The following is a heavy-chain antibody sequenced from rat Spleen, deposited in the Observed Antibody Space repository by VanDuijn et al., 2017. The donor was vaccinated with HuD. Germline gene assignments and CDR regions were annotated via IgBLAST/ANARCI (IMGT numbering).Heavy chain of an antibody. CDR1: GYSITSSYR. Sequence: EVQLQESGPGLVKPSQSLSLTCSVTGYSITSSYRWNWIRKFPGSKLEWMGYINSAGSTNYNPSLKSRISITRDTSKNQFFLQLKSVTTEDTATYYCARHSGPGYPHWFAYWGQGTLVTVSS. V-gene: IGHV3-3*01. CDR2: INSAGST. CDR3: ARHSGPGYPHWFAY. J-gene: IGHJ3*01. D-gene: IGHD1-4*01.